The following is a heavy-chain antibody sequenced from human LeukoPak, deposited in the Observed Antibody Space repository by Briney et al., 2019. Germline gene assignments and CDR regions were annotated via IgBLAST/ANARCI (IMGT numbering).Heavy chain of an antibody. D-gene: IGHD4-17*01. Sequence: KSGGSLILSCEACGFPFSTYSMNGVRQPPGKGLEGVSFICCDIRYMYCADSVKGRFTISRDKAMNSLYLQMNSLRAEDTAVYYCASFVTTVAISYYWGEGTLVAVSS. CDR1: GFPFSTYS. J-gene: IGHJ4*02. CDR2: ICCDIRYM. V-gene: IGHV3-21*01. CDR3: ASFVTTVAISYY.